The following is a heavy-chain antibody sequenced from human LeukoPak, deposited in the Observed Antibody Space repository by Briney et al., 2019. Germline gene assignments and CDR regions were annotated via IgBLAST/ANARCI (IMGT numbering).Heavy chain of an antibody. CDR3: AKQGGDSSGYYYAYAFDI. CDR2: IYYSGST. Sequence: SETLSLTCTVSGGSISSSSYYWGWIRQPPGKGLEWIGSIYYSGSTYYNPPLKSRVTISVDTSKNQFSLKLSSVTAADTAVYYCAKQGGDSSGYYYAYAFDIWGQGTMVTVSS. D-gene: IGHD3-22*01. V-gene: IGHV4-39*01. J-gene: IGHJ3*02. CDR1: GGSISSSSYY.